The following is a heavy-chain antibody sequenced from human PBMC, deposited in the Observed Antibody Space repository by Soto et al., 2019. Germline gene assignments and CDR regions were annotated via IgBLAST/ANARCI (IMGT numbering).Heavy chain of an antibody. CDR3: ARQIYDSDTGPNFQYYFDS. CDR1: GYSFAGYW. J-gene: IGHJ4*02. Sequence: GESLKISCKGSGYSFAGYWITWVRQKPGKGLEWMGRIDPSDSQTYYSPSFRGHVTISVTKSITTVFLQRSSLRASDTAMYYCARQIYDSDTGPNFQYYFDSWGQGTPVTVSS. V-gene: IGHV5-10-1*01. D-gene: IGHD3-22*01. CDR2: IDPSDSQT.